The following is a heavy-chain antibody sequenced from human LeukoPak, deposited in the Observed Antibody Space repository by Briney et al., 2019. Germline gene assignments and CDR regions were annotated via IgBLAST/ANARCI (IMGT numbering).Heavy chain of an antibody. D-gene: IGHD3-22*01. Sequence: SETLSLTCVVSGASISSGYWWSWVRQPPGKGLEWIGSSYYSGSAYYNPSLKSRVTISVDTPKNQFSLKLSSVTAADTAVYYCANSDDSRYYIDYWGQGTLVTVSS. J-gene: IGHJ4*02. V-gene: IGHV4/OR15-8*01. CDR3: ANSDDSRYYIDY. CDR1: GASISSGYW. CDR2: SYYSGSA.